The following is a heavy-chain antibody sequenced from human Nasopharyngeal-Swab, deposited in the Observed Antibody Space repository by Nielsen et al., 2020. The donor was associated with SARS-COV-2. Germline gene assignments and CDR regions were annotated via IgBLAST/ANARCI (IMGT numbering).Heavy chain of an antibody. CDR3: TTGYNWNSFLDY. V-gene: IGHV3-21*01. D-gene: IGHD1-7*01. J-gene: IGHJ4*02. Sequence: GESLKISCAASGFTFSSYSMNWVRQAPGKGLEWVSSISSSSSYIYYADSVKGRFTISRDNAKNSLYLQMNSLRAEDTAVYYCTTGYNWNSFLDYWGQGTLVTVSS. CDR2: ISSSSSYI. CDR1: GFTFSSYS.